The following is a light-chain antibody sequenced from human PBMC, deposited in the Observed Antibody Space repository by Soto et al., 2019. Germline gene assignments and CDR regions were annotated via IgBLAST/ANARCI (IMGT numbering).Light chain of an antibody. V-gene: IGKV3D-20*02. CDR1: QSVSSSY. CDR2: GAS. J-gene: IGKJ4*01. Sequence: EIVLTQSPGTLSLSPGERATLSCRASQSVSSSYLAWYQQKPGQAPRLLIYGASSRATGIPDRFIGSGSGTDFTLTISRLEPEDFAVYYCQQRANWPLTFGGGTKVDIK. CDR3: QQRANWPLT.